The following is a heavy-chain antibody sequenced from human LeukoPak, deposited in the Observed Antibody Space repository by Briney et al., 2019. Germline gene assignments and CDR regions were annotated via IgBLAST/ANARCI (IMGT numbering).Heavy chain of an antibody. D-gene: IGHD2-15*01. CDR2: IYYSGST. CDR1: GGSISSSSYY. V-gene: IGHV4-39*07. Sequence: SETLSLTCTVSGGSISSSSYYWGWIRQPPGKGLEWIGSIYYSGSTYYNPSLNSRVTISVDTSKNQFSLKLSSVTAADTAVYYCARERVAATPNWFDPWGQGTLVTVSS. CDR3: ARERVAATPNWFDP. J-gene: IGHJ5*02.